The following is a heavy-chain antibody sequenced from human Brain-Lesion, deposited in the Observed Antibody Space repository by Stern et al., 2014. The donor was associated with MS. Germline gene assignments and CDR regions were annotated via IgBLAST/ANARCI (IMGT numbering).Heavy chain of an antibody. J-gene: IGHJ1*01. D-gene: IGHD1-26*01. Sequence: QVQLQESGPRLVPPSETLSLTCTVSGASVSVSYWNWLRHPPGTGLEWFGYVYYSGSTNYNPSHNSRVTISKDTSKNQFDLQLTSVTSADTAVYYCAYSENYYSEFCHTWGPGILVTVSS. CDR1: GASVSVSY. CDR2: VYYSGST. V-gene: IGHV4-59*02. CDR3: AYSENYYSEFCHT.